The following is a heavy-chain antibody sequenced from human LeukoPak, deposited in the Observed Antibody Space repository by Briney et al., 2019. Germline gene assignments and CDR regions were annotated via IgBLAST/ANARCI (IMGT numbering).Heavy chain of an antibody. Sequence: SVKVSCKASGGTFSSYAISWVRQAPGQGLEWMGGIIPIFGTANYAQKLQGRVTITADKSTSTAYMELSSLRSEDTAVYYCARDKFDAARGDDLQWLVEYYFDYWGQGTLVTVSS. CDR1: GGTFSSYA. CDR2: IIPIFGTA. J-gene: IGHJ4*02. D-gene: IGHD6-19*01. CDR3: ARDKFDAARGDDLQWLVEYYFDY. V-gene: IGHV1-69*06.